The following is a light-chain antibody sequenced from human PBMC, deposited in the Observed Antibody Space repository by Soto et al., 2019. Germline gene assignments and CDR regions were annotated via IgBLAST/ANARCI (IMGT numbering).Light chain of an antibody. Sequence: SVLAQPASLSGSPGQSITISFTGTSSDVGGYNYVSWYQHHPGKAPKLLIYDVSNRPSGVSNRFSGSKSDNTASLTISGLQPEDEADYYCSSYTTSNTRQIVFGTGTKVTVL. CDR2: DVS. J-gene: IGLJ1*01. V-gene: IGLV2-14*03. CDR3: SSYTTSNTRQIV. CDR1: SSDVGGYNY.